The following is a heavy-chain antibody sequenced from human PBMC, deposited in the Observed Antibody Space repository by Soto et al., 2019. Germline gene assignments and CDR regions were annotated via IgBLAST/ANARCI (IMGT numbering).Heavy chain of an antibody. V-gene: IGHV1-46*01. CDR1: AYTFTSYY. CDR2: INPSGGST. CDR3: ARVRRSSGYYYGY. Sequence: ASVKVSCKTSAYTFTSYYMHWVLQAPGQGLEWMGIINPSGGSTSYAQKFQGRVTMTRDTSTSTAYMELSSLRSEDTAVYYCARVRRSSGYYYGYWGQGTPVTVSS. J-gene: IGHJ4*02. D-gene: IGHD3-22*01.